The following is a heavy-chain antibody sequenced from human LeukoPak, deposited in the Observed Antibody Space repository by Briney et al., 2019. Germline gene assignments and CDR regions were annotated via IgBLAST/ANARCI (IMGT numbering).Heavy chain of an antibody. CDR3: ARGQGYNYGDSIDY. J-gene: IGHJ4*02. CDR2: INGGGSS. CDR1: GFTFNNYA. V-gene: IGHV3-23*01. D-gene: IGHD5-18*01. Sequence: GGSLRLSCAASGFTFNNYAMTWVRQAPGKGLEWVSVINGGGSSYYADSVKGRFTVSRDNSKNTLSLQMNSLRDEDTAVYYCARGQGYNYGDSIDYWGQGTLVTVSS.